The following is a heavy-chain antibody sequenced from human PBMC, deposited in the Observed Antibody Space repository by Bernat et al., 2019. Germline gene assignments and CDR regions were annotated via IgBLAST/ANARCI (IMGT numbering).Heavy chain of an antibody. Sequence: QVQLVQSGAEVKKPGSSVKVSCKASGGTFSSYTISWVRQAPGQGLEWMGRIIPILGIANYAQKFQGRVTITADKSTSTAYMELSSLRSEDTAVSYCARDIPLGSRLQYDGFDIWGQGTMVTVSS. D-gene: IGHD3-3*01. CDR3: ARDIPLGSRLQYDGFDI. CDR1: GGTFSSYT. CDR2: IIPILGIA. J-gene: IGHJ3*02. V-gene: IGHV1-69*08.